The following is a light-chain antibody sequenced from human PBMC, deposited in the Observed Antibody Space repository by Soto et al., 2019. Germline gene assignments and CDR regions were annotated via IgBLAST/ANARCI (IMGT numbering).Light chain of an antibody. J-gene: IGKJ1*01. CDR3: QQYYDYPWT. CDR2: KAS. Sequence: DIQMTQSPSTLSGSVGDRVTITCRASQTISSWLAWYQQKPGKAPKLLIYKASTLKSGVPSRFSGSGSGTEFTLTISSLQPDDFATYYCQQYYDYPWTFAQGTKVDIK. CDR1: QTISSW. V-gene: IGKV1-5*03.